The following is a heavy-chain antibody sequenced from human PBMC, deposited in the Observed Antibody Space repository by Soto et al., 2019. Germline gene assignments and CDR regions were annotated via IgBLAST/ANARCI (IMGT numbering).Heavy chain of an antibody. CDR2: IRSKAYGGTT. Sequence: TGGSLRLSCTASGFTFGDYAMSWVRQAPGKGLEWVGFIRSKAYGGTTEYAAPVKGRFTISRDDSKSIAYLQMNSLKTEDTAVYYCTRDPYVPHPDYYYYYGMDVWGQGPTVTVSS. V-gene: IGHV3-49*04. J-gene: IGHJ6*02. D-gene: IGHD3-10*02. CDR1: GFTFGDYA. CDR3: TRDPYVPHPDYYYYYGMDV.